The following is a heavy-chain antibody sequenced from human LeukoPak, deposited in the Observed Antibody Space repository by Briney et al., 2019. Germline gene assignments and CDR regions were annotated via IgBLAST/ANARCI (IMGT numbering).Heavy chain of an antibody. CDR2: ISYDGSYN. Sequence: GGSLRLSCAASGFTFSSYGMHGVRQAPGRGLEWVAVISYDGSYNYYADSVKGRFTISRDNSKNTLYLQMNSMRAADTAVYYCAKDLQQSYVGTFVIWVQGTMVTVSS. D-gene: IGHD1-26*01. CDR3: AKDLQQSYVGTFVI. J-gene: IGHJ3*02. V-gene: IGHV3-30*18. CDR1: GFTFSSYG.